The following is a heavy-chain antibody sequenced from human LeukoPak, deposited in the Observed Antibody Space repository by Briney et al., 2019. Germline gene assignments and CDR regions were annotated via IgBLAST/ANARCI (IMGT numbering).Heavy chain of an antibody. CDR3: ARASWRLWVDY. J-gene: IGHJ4*02. Sequence: ASETLSLTCTVSGGSISSYYWSWIRQPPGKGLEWIGYIYYSGSANYNPSLKSRVTISVDTSKNQFSLKLSSVTAADTAVYYCARASWRLWVDYWGQGTLVTVSS. D-gene: IGHD5-18*01. CDR1: GGSISSYY. CDR2: IYYSGSA. V-gene: IGHV4-59*01.